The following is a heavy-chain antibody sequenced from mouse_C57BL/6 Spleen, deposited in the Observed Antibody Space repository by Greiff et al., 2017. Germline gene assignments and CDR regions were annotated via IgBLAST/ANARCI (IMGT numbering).Heavy chain of an antibody. CDR3: AWDYDGYAMDY. V-gene: IGHV1-82*01. D-gene: IGHD2-4*01. CDR1: GYAFSSSW. J-gene: IGHJ4*01. Sequence: QVQLQQSGPELVKPGASVKISCKASGYAFSSSWMNWVKQRPGTGLEWIGRIYPGDGDTNYNGKFKGKATLTADKSSSTAYMQLSSLTSEDSAVYFCAWDYDGYAMDYWGQGTSVTVSS. CDR2: IYPGDGDT.